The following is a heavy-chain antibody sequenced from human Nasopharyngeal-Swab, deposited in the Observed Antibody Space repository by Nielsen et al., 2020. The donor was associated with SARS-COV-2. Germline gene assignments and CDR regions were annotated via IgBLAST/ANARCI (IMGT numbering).Heavy chain of an antibody. D-gene: IGHD3-22*01. J-gene: IGHJ5*02. Sequence: SETLSLTCTVPGGSISSSSYYWGWLRQPPGKGLEWIGSIYYSGSTYYNPSLKSRVTISVDTSKNQFSLKLSSVTAADTAVYYCARPYYDSSGYDAWFDPWGQGTLVTVSS. CDR2: IYYSGST. CDR1: GGSISSSSYY. V-gene: IGHV4-39*01. CDR3: ARPYYDSSGYDAWFDP.